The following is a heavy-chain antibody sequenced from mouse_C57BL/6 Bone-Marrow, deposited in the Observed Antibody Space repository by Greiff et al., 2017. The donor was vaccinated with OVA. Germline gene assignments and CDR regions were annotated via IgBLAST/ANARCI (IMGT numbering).Heavy chain of an antibody. D-gene: IGHD2-4*01. Sequence: EVQVEESGGGLVKPGGSLKLSCAASGFTFSDYGMHWVRQAPGQGLEWIAYISRGSGTTSYDDKLKGRSTLSRDNAKNTLFLQMTSLRSEDSAMYYCAREGSTMIKGGFADWGQGTLVTVSA. CDR3: AREGSTMIKGGFAD. CDR2: ISRGSGTT. V-gene: IGHV5-17*01. J-gene: IGHJ3*01. CDR1: GFTFSDYG.